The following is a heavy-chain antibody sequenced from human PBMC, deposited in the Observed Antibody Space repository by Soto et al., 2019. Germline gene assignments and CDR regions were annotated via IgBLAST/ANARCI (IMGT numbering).Heavy chain of an antibody. CDR1: GGSFSGYY. D-gene: IGHD1-26*01. V-gene: IGHV4-34*01. J-gene: IGHJ6*02. CDR3: ARSATVIVGAKGRYYYYGMDV. CDR2: INHSGST. Sequence: SETLSLTCAVYGGSFSGYYWSWIRQPPGKGLEWIGEINHSGSTNYNPSLKSRVTISVDTSKNQFSLKLSSVTAADTAVYYCARSATVIVGAKGRYYYYGMDVWGQGATVTGSS.